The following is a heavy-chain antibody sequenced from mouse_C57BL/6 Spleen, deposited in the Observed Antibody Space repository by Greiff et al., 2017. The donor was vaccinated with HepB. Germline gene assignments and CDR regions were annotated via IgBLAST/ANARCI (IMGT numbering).Heavy chain of an antibody. V-gene: IGHV1-81*01. Sequence: QVQLQQPGAELVRPGSSVKLSCKASGYTFTSYGISWVKQRTGQGLEWIGEIYPRSGNTYYNEKFKGKATLTADKSSSTAYMELRSLTSEDSAVYFCARSDYDRDYYAMDYWGQGTSVTVSS. CDR2: IYPRSGNT. CDR1: GYTFTSYG. CDR3: ARSDYDRDYYAMDY. J-gene: IGHJ4*01. D-gene: IGHD2-4*01.